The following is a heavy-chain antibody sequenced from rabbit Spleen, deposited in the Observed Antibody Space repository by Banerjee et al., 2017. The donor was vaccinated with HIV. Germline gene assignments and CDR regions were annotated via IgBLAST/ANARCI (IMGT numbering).Heavy chain of an antibody. CDR2: FDSGGSGFT. D-gene: IGHD8-1*01. CDR1: GGFSISSYY. V-gene: IGHV1S40*01. J-gene: IGHJ6*01. CDR3: AADGGSSFSSCGMDL. Sequence: QALEEAGGEHLNPGASPTLICRAAGGFSISSYYIFCVRRAPGRGLVWIACFDSGGSGFTYFATWATDRLFTSTTSSTTAALQLTSLPAAAAAAYFCAADGGSSFSSCGMDLWGPGTLVTVS.